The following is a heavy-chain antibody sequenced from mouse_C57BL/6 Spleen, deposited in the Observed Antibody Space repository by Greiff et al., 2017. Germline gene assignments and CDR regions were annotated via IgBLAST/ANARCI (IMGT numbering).Heavy chain of an antibody. CDR3: ARSGYYGYLDV. CDR2: INYDGSST. D-gene: IGHD1-3*01. V-gene: IGHV5-16*01. J-gene: IGHJ1*03. Sequence: LVESEGGLVQPGSSMKLSCTASGFTFSDYYMAWVRQVPEKGLEWVANINYDGSSTYYLDSLKSRFIISRDNAKNILYLQMSSLKSEDTATYYCARSGYYGYLDVWGTGTTVTVSS. CDR1: GFTFSDYY.